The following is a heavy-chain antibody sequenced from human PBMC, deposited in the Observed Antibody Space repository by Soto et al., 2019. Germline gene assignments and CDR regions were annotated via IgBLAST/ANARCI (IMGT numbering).Heavy chain of an antibody. CDR2: INSDGSST. J-gene: IGHJ4*02. CDR1: GFTFSSYW. CDR3: VGSSSFDY. V-gene: IGHV3-74*01. Sequence: GGYLRLSCAASGFTFSSYWMHWVRQAPGKGLGWVSRINSDGSSTSYADSVKGRFTISRDNAKNTLYLQMNSLRAEDTAVYYCVGSSSFDYWGQGTLVTVSS. D-gene: IGHD6-6*01.